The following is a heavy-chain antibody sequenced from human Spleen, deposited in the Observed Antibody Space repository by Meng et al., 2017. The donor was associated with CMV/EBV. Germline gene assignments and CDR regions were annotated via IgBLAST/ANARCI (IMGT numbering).Heavy chain of an antibody. D-gene: IGHD6-19*01. Sequence: ASVKVSCKASGYRFNDYYIHWVRQAPGQGLEWMGWINPNGGDINYAQRFQGRVTMTRDTSISTAYMELSRLRSDDTAVYYCARVEGSGGRYYYFYGMDVWGQGTTVTVSS. V-gene: IGHV1-2*02. CDR1: GYRFNDYY. CDR3: ARVEGSGGRYYYFYGMDV. J-gene: IGHJ6*02. CDR2: INPNGGDI.